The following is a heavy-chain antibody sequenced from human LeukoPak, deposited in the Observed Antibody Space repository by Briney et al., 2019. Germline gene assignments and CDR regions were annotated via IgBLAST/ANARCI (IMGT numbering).Heavy chain of an antibody. CDR3: ARVGGRNYDILTGYSPNWFDP. Sequence: ASVKVSCKASGYTFTSYDINWVRQATGQGLEWMGWMNPNSGNTGYAQKFQGRVTMTRNTSISTAYMELSSLRSEDTAVYYCARVGGRNYDILTGYSPNWFDPWGQGTLVTVSS. D-gene: IGHD3-9*01. V-gene: IGHV1-8*01. CDR1: GYTFTSYD. J-gene: IGHJ5*02. CDR2: MNPNSGNT.